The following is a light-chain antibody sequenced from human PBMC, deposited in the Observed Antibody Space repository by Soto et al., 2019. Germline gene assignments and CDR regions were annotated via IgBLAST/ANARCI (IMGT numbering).Light chain of an antibody. Sequence: DIQMTQSPVSLSASVGDRVTITCRARQSLGNYLNWYQQKPEKAPKLLIFASSTLYSGVPSRFSGRGSGTDFNLTIISLQPEDFATYSCQQSSTPRFTFGPGTTVDMK. CDR1: QSLGNY. J-gene: IGKJ3*01. V-gene: IGKV1-39*01. CDR2: ASS. CDR3: QQSSTPRFT.